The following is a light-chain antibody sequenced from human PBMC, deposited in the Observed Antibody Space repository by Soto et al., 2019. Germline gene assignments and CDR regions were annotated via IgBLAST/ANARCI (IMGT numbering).Light chain of an antibody. V-gene: IGKV3-15*01. Sequence: EIVMTQSPATLSVSPGERATLSCRASQSVGSNLAWYQQKPGQAPRLLIYGASTRATGIPARFRGSGSGTEFTLPISSLQSEDFAIYSCQQYSNWAPDRTFRQAPKVDIK. J-gene: IGKJ1*01. CDR2: GAS. CDR3: QQYSNWAPDRT. CDR1: QSVGSN.